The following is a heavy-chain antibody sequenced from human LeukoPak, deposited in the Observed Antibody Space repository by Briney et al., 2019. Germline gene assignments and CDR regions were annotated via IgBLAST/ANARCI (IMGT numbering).Heavy chain of an antibody. J-gene: IGHJ3*02. D-gene: IGHD3-10*02. Sequence: PSETLSLTCTVSGGSISSSSYYWGWFRQPPGKGLEWIGNIYYSGSTYYNPSLKSRVTMSVDTSKNQFSLKLSSVTAADTAVYYCARDFVYDRAFDIWGQGTMVTVSS. V-gene: IGHV4-39*07. CDR2: IYYSGST. CDR3: ARDFVYDRAFDI. CDR1: GGSISSSSYY.